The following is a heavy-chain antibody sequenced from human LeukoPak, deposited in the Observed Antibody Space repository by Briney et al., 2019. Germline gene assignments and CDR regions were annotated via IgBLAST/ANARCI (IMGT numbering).Heavy chain of an antibody. V-gene: IGHV1-8*01. CDR3: ARGDSLWFVELLYYYYYGMDV. D-gene: IGHD3-10*01. Sequence: ASVKVSCKASGYTFTSYDINWVRQATGQGLEWMGWMNTNSGNTGYAQKFQGRVTMTRNTSISTAYMELSSLRSEDTAVYYCARGDSLWFVELLYYYYYGMDVWGQGTTVTVSS. J-gene: IGHJ6*02. CDR2: MNTNSGNT. CDR1: GYTFTSYD.